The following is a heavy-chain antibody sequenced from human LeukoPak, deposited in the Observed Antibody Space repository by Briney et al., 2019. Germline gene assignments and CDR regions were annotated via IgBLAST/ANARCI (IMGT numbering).Heavy chain of an antibody. CDR1: GGSFSGYY. V-gene: IGHV4-34*01. Sequence: SETLSLTCAVYGGSFSGYYWSWIRQPPGKGLEWIGEINHSGSTNYNPSLKSRVTISVDTSKNQFSLKLSSVTAADTAVYYCARAITIFGVPSRDWFDPWGQGTLVTVSS. CDR3: ARAITIFGVPSRDWFDP. D-gene: IGHD3-3*01. CDR2: INHSGST. J-gene: IGHJ5*02.